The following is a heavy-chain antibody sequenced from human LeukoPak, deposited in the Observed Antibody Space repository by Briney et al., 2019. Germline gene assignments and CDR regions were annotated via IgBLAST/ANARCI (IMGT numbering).Heavy chain of an antibody. CDR1: GGSFSGYY. CDR2: INHSGST. J-gene: IGHJ4*02. V-gene: IGHV4-34*01. Sequence: PSETLSLTCAVYGGSFSGYYWSWIRQPPGKGLEWIGEINHSGSTNYNPPLKSRVTISADTSKNQFFLKLSSVTAADTAVYYCARGAPDDLGYCSSTSCYNAHPYYFDYWGQGTLVTVSS. CDR3: ARGAPDDLGYCSSTSCYNAHPYYFDY. D-gene: IGHD2-2*02.